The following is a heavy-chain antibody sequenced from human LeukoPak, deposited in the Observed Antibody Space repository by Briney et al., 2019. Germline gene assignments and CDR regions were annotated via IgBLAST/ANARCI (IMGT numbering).Heavy chain of an antibody. CDR2: INTDGSST. V-gene: IGHV3-74*01. CDR1: GFTFSNYW. D-gene: IGHD3-16*01. J-gene: IGHJ5*02. CDR3: ARDKSRGKGFWFDP. Sequence: PGGSLRLSCSASGFTFSNYWMHWVRQAPGKGLVWVSRINTDGSSTTYADSVKGRFTVSRDNAKNTLYLQMNSLRVEDTAVYYCARDKSRGKGFWFDPWGQGTLVTVSS.